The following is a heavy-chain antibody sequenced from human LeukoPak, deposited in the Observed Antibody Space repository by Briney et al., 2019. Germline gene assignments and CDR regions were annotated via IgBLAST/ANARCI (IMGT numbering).Heavy chain of an antibody. J-gene: IGHJ4*02. D-gene: IGHD6-6*01. CDR2: INPNSGGT. CDR1: GYTFTGYY. V-gene: IGHV1-2*02. CDR3: ARSAGEYSSSVLFDY. Sequence: GASVKVSCKASGYTFTGYYMHWVRQAPGQGLEWMGWINPNSGGTNYAQKFQGRVTMTRDTSISTAYMELSRLRSGDTAVYYCARSAGEYSSSVLFDYWGQGTLVTVSS.